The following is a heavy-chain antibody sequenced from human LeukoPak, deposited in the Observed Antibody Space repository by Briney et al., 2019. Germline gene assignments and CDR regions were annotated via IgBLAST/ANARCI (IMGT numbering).Heavy chain of an antibody. D-gene: IGHD6-19*01. J-gene: IGHJ5*02. Sequence: SETLSLTCTVSGGSISSYYWSWIRQPAGKGLEWIGRIYTSGSTNYNPSLKSRVTMSVDTSKNQFSLKLSSVTAADTAVYYCARVKVSGWFRGVDWFDPWGQGTLVTVSS. V-gene: IGHV4-4*07. CDR2: IYTSGST. CDR1: GGSISSYY. CDR3: ARVKVSGWFRGVDWFDP.